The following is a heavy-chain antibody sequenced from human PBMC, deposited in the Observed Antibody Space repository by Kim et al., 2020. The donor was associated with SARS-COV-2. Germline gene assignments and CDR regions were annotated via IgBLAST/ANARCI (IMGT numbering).Heavy chain of an antibody. V-gene: IGHV4-59*01. CDR3: AREASWYGMDV. Sequence: TNYSPSLKSRVTISVDTSKNQFSLKLSSVTAADTAVYYCAREASWYGMDVWGQGTTVTVSS. J-gene: IGHJ6*02. CDR2: T.